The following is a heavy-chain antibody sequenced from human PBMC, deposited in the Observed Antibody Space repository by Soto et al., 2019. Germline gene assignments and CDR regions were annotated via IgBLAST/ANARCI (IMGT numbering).Heavy chain of an antibody. J-gene: IGHJ4*02. V-gene: IGHV4-30-4*01. Sequence: SETLSLTCTVSGGSISSGDYYWSWIRQPPGKGLEWIGYIYYSGSTYYNPSLKSRVTISVDTSKNQFSLKLSSVTAADTAVYYCARELYYGSGSYRAFDYWGQGTLVTVSS. CDR3: ARELYYGSGSYRAFDY. CDR1: GGSISSGDYY. CDR2: IYYSGST. D-gene: IGHD3-10*01.